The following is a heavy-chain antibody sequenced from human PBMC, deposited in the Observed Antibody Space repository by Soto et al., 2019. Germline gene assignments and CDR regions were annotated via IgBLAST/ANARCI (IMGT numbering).Heavy chain of an antibody. V-gene: IGHV1-3*01. CDR2: INAGNGNT. CDR1: GYTFTSYV. D-gene: IGHD2-21*02. J-gene: IGHJ4*02. CDR3: ARSFVVVTDLDY. Sequence: SVKGSCKAAGYTFTSYVMHWGRLAPGQRLEWMGWINAGNGNTKYSQKFQGRVTITRDTSANTAYMELSSLRSEDTAVYYCARSFVVVTDLDYWGQGTLVTVSS.